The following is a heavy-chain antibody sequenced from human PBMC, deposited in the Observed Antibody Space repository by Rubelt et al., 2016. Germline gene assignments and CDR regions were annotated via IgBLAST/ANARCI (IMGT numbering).Heavy chain of an antibody. CDR1: GGSFSGYY. CDR3: ARGGRYYGSGSYQRHNWFDP. J-gene: IGHJ5*02. Sequence: QVQLQQWGAGLLKPSETLSLTCAVYGGSFSGYYWSWIRQPPGKGLEWIGEINHSGSPNYNPSLKSRVTISVETSKNQFSLRLGSVTAADTAVYYCARGGRYYGSGSYQRHNWFDPWGQGTLVTVSS. D-gene: IGHD3-10*01. CDR2: INHSGSP. V-gene: IGHV4-34*01.